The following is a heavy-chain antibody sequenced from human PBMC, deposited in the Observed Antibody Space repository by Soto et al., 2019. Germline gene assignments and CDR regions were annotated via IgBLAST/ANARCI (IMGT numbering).Heavy chain of an antibody. CDR1: GGTFSSYA. CDR2: IIPIFGTA. Sequence: RASVKVSCKASGGTFSSYAISWVRQAPGQGLEWMGGIIPIFGTANYAQKFQGRVTITADESTSTAYMELSSLRSEDTAVYYCARESEAGIPVAGTFSWGQGTLVTVSS. V-gene: IGHV1-69*13. D-gene: IGHD6-19*01. CDR3: ARESEAGIPVAGTFS. J-gene: IGHJ5*02.